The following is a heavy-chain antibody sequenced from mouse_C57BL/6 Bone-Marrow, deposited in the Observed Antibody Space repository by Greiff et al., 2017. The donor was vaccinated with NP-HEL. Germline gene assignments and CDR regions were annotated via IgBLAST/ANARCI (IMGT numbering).Heavy chain of an antibody. CDR3: AREGRSSYWYFDV. CDR2: ISDGGSYT. Sequence: DVMLVESGGGLVKPGGSLKLSCAASGFTFSSYAMSWVRQTPEKRLEWVATISDGGSYTYYPDNVKGRFTISRDNAKNNLYLQMSHLKSEDTAMYYCAREGRSSYWYFDVWGTGTTVTVSS. CDR1: GFTFSSYA. V-gene: IGHV5-4*01. D-gene: IGHD1-1*01. J-gene: IGHJ1*03.